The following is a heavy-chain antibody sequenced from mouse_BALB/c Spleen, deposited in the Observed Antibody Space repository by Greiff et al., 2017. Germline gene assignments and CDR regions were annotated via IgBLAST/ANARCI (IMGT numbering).Heavy chain of an antibody. J-gene: IGHJ3*01. D-gene: IGHD2-4*01. Sequence: EVKLVESGGGLVKPGGSLKLSCAASGFAFSSYDMSWVRQTPEKRLEWVAYISSGGGSTYYPDTVKGRFTISRDNAKNTLYLQMSSLKSEDTAMYYCARQGGYYDYDGFAYWGQGTLVTVSA. V-gene: IGHV5-12-1*01. CDR3: ARQGGYYDYDGFAY. CDR1: GFAFSSYD. CDR2: ISSGGGST.